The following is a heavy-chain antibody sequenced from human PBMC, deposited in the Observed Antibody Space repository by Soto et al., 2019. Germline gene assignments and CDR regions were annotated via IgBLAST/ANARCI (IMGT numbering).Heavy chain of an antibody. D-gene: IGHD1-1*01. CDR3: AKRILGSRVERLARPYYYYGMDT. V-gene: IGHV1-69*06. CDR1: GDTFSSYA. Sequence: SVKVSCKASGDTFSSYAMSWVRQAPGQGLEWMGGIIPIFGTANYAQKFQGRVTITADKSTSTAYMELSSLSSGDTAVYYCAKRILGSRVERLARPYYYYGMDTRGQGATVTVAS. J-gene: IGHJ6*02. CDR2: IIPIFGTA.